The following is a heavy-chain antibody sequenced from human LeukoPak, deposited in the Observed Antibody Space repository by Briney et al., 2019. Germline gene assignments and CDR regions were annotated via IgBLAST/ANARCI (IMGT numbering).Heavy chain of an antibody. CDR3: ARGDVDTAMVQYYSGMDV. J-gene: IGHJ6*02. Sequence: HPGGSLRLSCAASGFTFSSYWMHWVRQAPGKGLVWVSHINSDGRSTSYADSVKGRFTISRDNAKNTLYLQMNSLRAEDTAVYSCARGDVDTAMVQYYSGMDVWGQGTTVTVSS. D-gene: IGHD5-18*01. CDR1: GFTFSSYW. CDR2: INSDGRST. V-gene: IGHV3-74*01.